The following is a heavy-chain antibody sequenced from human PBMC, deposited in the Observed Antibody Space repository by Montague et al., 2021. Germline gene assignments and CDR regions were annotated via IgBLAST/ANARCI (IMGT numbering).Heavy chain of an antibody. V-gene: IGHV4-59*13. D-gene: IGHD3-10*02. CDR2: IYYSCST. J-gene: IGHJ4*02. CDR3: AGGNGAMLF. Sequence: SETLSLTCTVSGGSLSSDYWSWIWQPPGKGPEFVGYIYYSCSTASNPSLKRRVTISLDTSRNKFSLTLTSVTAADTAVYYCAGGNGAMLFWGQGILVTVSS. CDR1: GGSLSSDY.